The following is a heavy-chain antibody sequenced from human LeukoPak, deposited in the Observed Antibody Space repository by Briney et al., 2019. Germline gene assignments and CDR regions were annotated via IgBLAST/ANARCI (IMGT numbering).Heavy chain of an antibody. J-gene: IGHJ4*02. D-gene: IGHD5-18*01. CDR1: GGSISSYY. CDR2: IHYSGST. Sequence: SETLSLTCTVSGGSISSYYWSWIRQPPGKGLEWIGYIHYSGSTNYNPSLKSRISISVDTSKNQFSLKLSSVTAADTAVYYCARGDTAMDQVYWGQGTLVTVSS. V-gene: IGHV4-59*01. CDR3: ARGDTAMDQVY.